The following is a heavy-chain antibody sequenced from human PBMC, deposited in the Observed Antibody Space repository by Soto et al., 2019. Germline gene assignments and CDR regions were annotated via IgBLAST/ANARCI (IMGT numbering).Heavy chain of an antibody. J-gene: IGHJ1*01. CDR1: GFTFSSYG. D-gene: IGHD2-21*02. V-gene: IGHV3-33*01. CDR2: IWYDGSNK. CDR3: ARDLGGNSLAAEYFQH. Sequence: GGSLRLSCAASGFTFSSYGMHWVRQAPGKGLEWVAVIWYDGSNKYYADSVKGRFTISRDNSKNTLYLQMNSLRAEDTAVYYCARDLGGNSLAAEYFQHWGQGTLVTVSS.